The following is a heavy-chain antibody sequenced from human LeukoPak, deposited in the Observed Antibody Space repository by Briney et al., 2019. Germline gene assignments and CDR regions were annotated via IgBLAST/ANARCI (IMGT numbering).Heavy chain of an antibody. J-gene: IGHJ4*02. D-gene: IGHD3-10*01. CDR3: ARDRIYGSGSDHFDY. CDR1: GYSIRSGYY. CDR2: IYHSGST. Sequence: SETLSLTCTVSGYSIRSGYYWGWIRQPPGKGLEWIGSIYHSGSTYYNPSLRSRVTMSVDTSKNQFSLKLRSVTAADTAVYYCARDRIYGSGSDHFDYWGQGTLVTVSS. V-gene: IGHV4-38-2*02.